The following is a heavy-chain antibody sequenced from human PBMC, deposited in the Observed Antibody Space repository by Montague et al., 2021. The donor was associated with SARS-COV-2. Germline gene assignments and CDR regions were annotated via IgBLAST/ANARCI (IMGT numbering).Heavy chain of an antibody. J-gene: IGHJ4*02. CDR2: VHYSGRP. CDR3: TRHVHMTWPEPSPGFDY. Sequence: SETLSLTGTVSGDSISSSSYNWGWIRQPPGKGLEWIGSVHYSGRPYYXPSLKSRVAIYVDTSKNQLSLKLSSVTAADTAVYYCTRHVHMTWPEPSPGFDYWGQGTLVTVSS. CDR1: GDSISSSSYN. D-gene: IGHD1-1*01. V-gene: IGHV4-39*01.